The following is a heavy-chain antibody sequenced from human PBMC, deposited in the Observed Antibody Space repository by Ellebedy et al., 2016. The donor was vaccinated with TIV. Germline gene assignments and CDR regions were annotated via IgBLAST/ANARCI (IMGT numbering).Heavy chain of an antibody. V-gene: IGHV3-48*03. Sequence: PGGSLRLSCAASGFPFSSFEFNWVRQSPGKGLEWVSYISSSGTTKYYADSVKGRFTISRDNAKNSLYLQMNSLRAEDTAVYYCAAAHYYFYGKDVWGQGTRVTVSS. CDR3: AAAHYYFYGKDV. J-gene: IGHJ6*02. D-gene: IGHD2-15*01. CDR1: GFPFSSFE. CDR2: ISSSGTTK.